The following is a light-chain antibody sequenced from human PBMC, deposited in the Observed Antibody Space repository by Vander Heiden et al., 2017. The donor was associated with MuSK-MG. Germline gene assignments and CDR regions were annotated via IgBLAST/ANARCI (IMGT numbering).Light chain of an antibody. CDR3: QQRSLWHPGAR. V-gene: IGKV3-11*01. CDR2: DAS. CDR1: QNINNY. J-gene: IGKJ1*01. Sequence: EIVLTQSPVTLSLSPGERATLSCRASQNINNYLAWYQQKPGQAPRLLIFDASSRATGILARFSGSGSGTDFILTISSLEPEDFAVYFCQQRSLWHPGARFGQGTKVEIK.